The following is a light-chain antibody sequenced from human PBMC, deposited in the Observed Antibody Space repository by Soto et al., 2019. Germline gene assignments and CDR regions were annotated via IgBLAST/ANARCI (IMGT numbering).Light chain of an antibody. V-gene: IGKV1-39*01. J-gene: IGKJ1*01. Sequence: DIQMTQSPSSLSASVGDRVTITCRASQSISTYLNWYQHKPGKAPKVLIYAVSSLQSWVPSKFRGSGSGPDFTLTITSLQPEDSATYDCQHSYVTPLTFGKRTQVEIK. CDR3: QHSYVTPLT. CDR2: AVS. CDR1: QSISTY.